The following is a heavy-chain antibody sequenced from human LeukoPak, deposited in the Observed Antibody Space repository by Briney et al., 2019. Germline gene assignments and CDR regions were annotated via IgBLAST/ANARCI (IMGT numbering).Heavy chain of an antibody. CDR1: GYTFTNYY. CDR3: ARRRDGPDY. D-gene: IGHD2-8*01. Sequence: ASVKVSCEAFGYTFTNYYMHWVRQAPGQGLEWMGIINPSGGSTSYAQKFQGRVSMTRDTSTSTVYMELSSLRSDDTAVYYCARRRDGPDYWGQGTLVTVSS. J-gene: IGHJ4*02. CDR2: INPSGGST. V-gene: IGHV1-46*01.